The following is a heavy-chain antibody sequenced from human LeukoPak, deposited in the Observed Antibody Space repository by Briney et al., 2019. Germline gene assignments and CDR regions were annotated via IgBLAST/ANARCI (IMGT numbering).Heavy chain of an antibody. V-gene: IGHV3-23*01. Sequence: GGSLRLSCAASGFTFSSYAMSWVRQAPGKGLEWVSAISGSGGSTYYADSVKGRFTISRDNSKNTLYLQMNSLRAEDTAVHYCASDVVVVAVGNYFDYWGQGTLVTVSS. CDR3: ASDVVVVAVGNYFDY. CDR1: GFTFSSYA. J-gene: IGHJ4*02. D-gene: IGHD2-15*01. CDR2: ISGSGGST.